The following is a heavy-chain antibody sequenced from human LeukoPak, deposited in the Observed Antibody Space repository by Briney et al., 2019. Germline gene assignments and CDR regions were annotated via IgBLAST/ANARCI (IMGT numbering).Heavy chain of an antibody. CDR1: GGSISSHY. Sequence: SETLSLTCTVSGGSISSHYWSWIRQPPGKGLEWIGYIYYTGSTNYNPSLRSRVTMSVDTSKNQFSLRLSSVTAADTAVYYCARVRVAGTDFDYWGQGTLVTVSS. D-gene: IGHD6-19*01. CDR3: ARVRVAGTDFDY. J-gene: IGHJ4*02. CDR2: IYYTGST. V-gene: IGHV4-59*08.